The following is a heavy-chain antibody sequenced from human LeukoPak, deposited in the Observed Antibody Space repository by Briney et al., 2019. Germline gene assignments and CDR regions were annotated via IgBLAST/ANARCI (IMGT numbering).Heavy chain of an antibody. CDR3: AKDLEVVPAAMYDY. Sequence: PGGSLRLSCAASGFTFSSYAMSWVRQAPGKGLEWVSGISGSGGSTYYADSVKGRFTISRDNSKNTVYLQMSSLRAEDTAVYYCAKDLEVVPAAMYDYWGQGTLVTVSS. CDR1: GFTFSSYA. D-gene: IGHD2-2*01. J-gene: IGHJ4*02. V-gene: IGHV3-23*01. CDR2: ISGSGGST.